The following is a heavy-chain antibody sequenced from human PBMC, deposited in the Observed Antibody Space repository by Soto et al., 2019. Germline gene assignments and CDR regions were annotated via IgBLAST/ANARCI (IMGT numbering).Heavy chain of an antibody. CDR2: IVVGSGNT. D-gene: IGHD3-22*01. J-gene: IGHJ4*02. Sequence: SVKVSCKASGFTFTSSAVQWVRQARGQRLEWIGWIVVGSGNTNYAQKFQERVTITRDMSTSTAYMELSSLRSEDTAVYYCAAEPLLYYYDSSGYYFLWGQGTLVTVSS. CDR1: GFTFTSSA. CDR3: AAEPLLYYYDSSGYYFL. V-gene: IGHV1-58*01.